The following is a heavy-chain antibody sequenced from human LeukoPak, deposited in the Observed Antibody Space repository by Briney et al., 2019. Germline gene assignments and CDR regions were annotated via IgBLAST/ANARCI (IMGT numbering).Heavy chain of an antibody. CDR3: AKGIGSESDF. CDR1: GFTFSHYG. D-gene: IGHD2-21*01. J-gene: IGHJ4*02. Sequence: RSLRLSCAGPGFTFSHYGMHWLGQAPGQGLEWVAVISHDGSHKNYADSVKGRFSISRDNSKDTLYLQLNSLRAEDTAVYYCAKGIGSESDFWGQGTLVTVSS. CDR2: ISHDGSHK. V-gene: IGHV3-30*18.